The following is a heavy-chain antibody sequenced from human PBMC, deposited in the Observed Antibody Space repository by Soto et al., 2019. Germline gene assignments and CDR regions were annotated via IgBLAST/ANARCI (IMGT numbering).Heavy chain of an antibody. J-gene: IGHJ4*02. CDR3: TSNRTAATEYDY. V-gene: IGHV6-1*01. D-gene: IGHD1-26*01. CDR2: TYYGSKWYN. Sequence: SQTLSLTCAISGDSVSSNSAAWNWIRQSPSRGLEWLGRTYYGSKWYNDYAVSVKSRITINPDTSKNQFSLQLNSVTPEDTAVYCCTSNRTAATEYDYWGQGTPVTVSS. CDR1: GDSVSSNSAA.